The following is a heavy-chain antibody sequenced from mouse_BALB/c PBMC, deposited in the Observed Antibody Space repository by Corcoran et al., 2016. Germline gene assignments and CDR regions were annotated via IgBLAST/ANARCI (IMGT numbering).Heavy chain of an antibody. CDR1: GYTFTNYG. J-gene: IGHJ4*01. V-gene: IGHV9-3-1*01. CDR2: INTYTGEP. Sequence: QIQLVQSGPELKKPGETVKISCKASGYTFTNYGMNWVKQAPGKGLKWMGWINTYTGEPTYADDFKGRFAFSLETSASTAYLQLNKLKHKDTTTYFCAREPTAMDYWGQGTSVTVSS. CDR3: AREPTAMDY.